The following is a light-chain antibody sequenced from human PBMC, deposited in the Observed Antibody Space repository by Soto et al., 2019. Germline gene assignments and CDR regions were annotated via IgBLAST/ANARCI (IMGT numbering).Light chain of an antibody. V-gene: IGLV2-8*01. CDR1: SSDVGGYNY. Sequence: QSVLTQPPSASGSPGQSVTISCIGTSSDVGGYNYVSWYQQHPGKAPKLMIYEVSKRPSGVPDRFSGSKSRNTASLTVSGLQAEDEADYYCSSYAASNNLGVFGGGTKVTVL. CDR2: EVS. J-gene: IGLJ2*01. CDR3: SSYAASNNLGV.